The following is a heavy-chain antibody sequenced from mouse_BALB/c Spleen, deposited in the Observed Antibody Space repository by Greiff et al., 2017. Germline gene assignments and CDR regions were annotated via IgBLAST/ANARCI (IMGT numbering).Heavy chain of an antibody. V-gene: IGHV1-7*01. Sequence: QVHVKQSGAELAKPGASVKMSCKASGYTFTSYWMHWVKQRPGQGLEWIGYINPSTGYTEYNQKFKDKATLTADKSSSTAYMQLSSLTSEDSAVYYCARRPWDYWGQGTTLTVSS. CDR1: GYTFTSYW. CDR3: ARRPWDY. J-gene: IGHJ2*01. CDR2: INPSTGYT.